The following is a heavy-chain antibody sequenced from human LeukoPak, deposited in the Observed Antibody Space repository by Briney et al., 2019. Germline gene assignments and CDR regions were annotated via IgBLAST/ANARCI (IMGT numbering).Heavy chain of an antibody. CDR3: ARAGSVTTIPFDY. D-gene: IGHD5-12*01. CDR2: IYHSGST. CDR1: GGSISSGGYS. V-gene: IGHV4-30-2*01. Sequence: SETLSLTCTVSGGSISSGGYSWSWIRQHPGKGLEWIGYIYHSGSTYYNPSLKSRVTISVDRSKNQFSLKLSSVTAADTAVYYCARAGSVTTIPFDYWGQGTLVTVSS. J-gene: IGHJ4*02.